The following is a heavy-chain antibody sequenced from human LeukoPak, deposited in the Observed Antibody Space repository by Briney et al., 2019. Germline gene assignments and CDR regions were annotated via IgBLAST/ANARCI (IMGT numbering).Heavy chain of an antibody. V-gene: IGHV3-69-1*01. D-gene: IGHD2-2*01. CDR2: ISSNNNI. Sequence: PGGSLRLSCVGSGFTFSSYAMNWVRQAPGKGLEWVSSISSNNNIYHADSVKGRFTISRDNAKNSLSLQMNSLRGEDTAVYYCGREDCNNVRCYGASDAWGQGTLVTVSS. J-gene: IGHJ5*02. CDR1: GFTFSSYA. CDR3: GREDCNNVRCYGASDA.